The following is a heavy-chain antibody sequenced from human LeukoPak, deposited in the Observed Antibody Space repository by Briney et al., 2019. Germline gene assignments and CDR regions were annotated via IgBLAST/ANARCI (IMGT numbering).Heavy chain of an antibody. CDR1: GFNFKNYG. CDR2: IWYDGSNK. CDR3: ARAEGVWFGELAFDY. J-gene: IGHJ4*02. Sequence: PGGSLRLSCAASGFNFKNYGMHWVRQAPGKGPEWVGVIWYDGSNKYYADSVKGRFTISRDNSKNTLYLQMNSLRAEDTAVYYCARAEGVWFGELAFDYWGQGTLVTVSS. D-gene: IGHD3-10*01. V-gene: IGHV3-33*01.